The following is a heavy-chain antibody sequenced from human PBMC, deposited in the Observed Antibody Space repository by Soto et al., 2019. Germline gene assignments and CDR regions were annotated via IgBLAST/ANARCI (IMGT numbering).Heavy chain of an antibody. CDR1: GYIFTTYG. V-gene: IGHV1-18*03. Sequence: QIKLVQSGGEMERPGASVTVSCEASGYIFTTYGLSWVRQTPAHGLEWMGWISADSGYTQYAQFLQGRVTMTRDTSTNTGYMELRDLTSDDIGIYYCARDRPPGSLYGMDAWGQGTAVTVSS. J-gene: IGHJ6*02. CDR3: ARDRPPGSLYGMDA. CDR2: ISADSGYT.